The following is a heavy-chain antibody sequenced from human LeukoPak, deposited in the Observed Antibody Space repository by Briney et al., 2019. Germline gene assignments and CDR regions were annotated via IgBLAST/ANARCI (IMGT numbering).Heavy chain of an antibody. CDR1: GFTFSDYY. CDR3: AKVGHYYDSSAVGYFDY. V-gene: IGHV3-11*01. D-gene: IGHD3-22*01. CDR2: VSSGSSTI. J-gene: IGHJ4*03. Sequence: GGSLRLSCAASGFTFSDYYMSWIRQAPGKALEWVSYVSSGSSTIYYADSVKGRFTVSRDNGKRSLYLHMNSLRAEDTAVYYCAKVGHYYDSSAVGYFDYWGQGTMVTVSS.